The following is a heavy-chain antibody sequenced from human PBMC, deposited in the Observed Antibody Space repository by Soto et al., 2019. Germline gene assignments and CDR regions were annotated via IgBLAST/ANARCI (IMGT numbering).Heavy chain of an antibody. CDR1: GFTVSSNY. J-gene: IGHJ3*02. CDR2: IYSGGGT. Sequence: GGSLRLSCAASGFTVSSNYMSWVRQAPGKGLEWVSVIYSGGGTYYADSVKGRFTISRHNSKNTLYLQMNSLRAEDTAVYYCARDLIPSSDAFDIWGQGTMVTVSS. V-gene: IGHV3-53*04. CDR3: ARDLIPSSDAFDI. D-gene: IGHD2-8*01.